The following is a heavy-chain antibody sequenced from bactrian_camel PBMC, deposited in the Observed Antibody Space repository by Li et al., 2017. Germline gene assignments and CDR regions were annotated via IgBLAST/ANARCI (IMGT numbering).Heavy chain of an antibody. V-gene: IGHV3S53*01. CDR2: IDSEGTT. CDR3: AVPYQDLSATETLRVMSSGGDFGY. Sequence: VQLVESGGGSAQTGGSVLLSCTAVGYTYTQYCMAWFRQIEGEEREVVATIDSEGTTTCTDSVKGRFTISRDNAKSTMYLQMNNLKPEDTAMYYCAVPYQDLSATETLRVMSSGGDFGYYGQGTQVTVS. CDR1: GYTYTQYC. D-gene: IGHD8*01. J-gene: IGHJ6*01.